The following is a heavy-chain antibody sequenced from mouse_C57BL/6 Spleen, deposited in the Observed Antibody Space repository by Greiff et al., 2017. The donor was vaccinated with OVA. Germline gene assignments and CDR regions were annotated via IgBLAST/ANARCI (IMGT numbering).Heavy chain of an antibody. J-gene: IGHJ3*01. CDR3: ARPITTVVSSGFAY. Sequence: EVQLVESGGGLVKPGGSLKLSCAASGFTFSDYGMHWVRQAPEKGLEWVAYISSGSSTIYYADTVQGRFTISRDNAKNTLFLQMTSLRSEATAMYYCARPITTVVSSGFAYWGQGTLVTVSA. CDR2: ISSGSSTI. CDR1: GFTFSDYG. V-gene: IGHV5-17*01. D-gene: IGHD1-1*01.